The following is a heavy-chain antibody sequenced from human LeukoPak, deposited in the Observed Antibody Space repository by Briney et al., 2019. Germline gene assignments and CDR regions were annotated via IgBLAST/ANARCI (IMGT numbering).Heavy chain of an antibody. Sequence: PSETLSLTCTVSGGSISSGGYYWSWIRQHPGKGLEWIGNIYYSGSTYYNPSLKSRITISVDTSKNHFSLKLSSVTAADTAVYYCARGDFDWLKPIYYFDYWGQGTLVTVSS. CDR1: GGSISSGGYY. D-gene: IGHD3-9*01. V-gene: IGHV4-31*03. J-gene: IGHJ4*02. CDR3: ARGDFDWLKPIYYFDY. CDR2: IYYSGST.